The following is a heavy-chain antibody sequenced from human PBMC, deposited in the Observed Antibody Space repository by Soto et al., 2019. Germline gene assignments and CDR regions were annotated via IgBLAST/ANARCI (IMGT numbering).Heavy chain of an antibody. Sequence: GESLKISCKASGYSFTDYWITWVRQMPGKGLGWMGRIDPRDSQSNYRPSFQGHVTISADKSSSTAYLQWNSLKASDTAMYYCARTGYGNWLDPWGQGTLVTVSS. CDR3: ARTGYGNWLDP. V-gene: IGHV5-10-1*01. CDR1: GYSFTDYW. D-gene: IGHD3-10*01. CDR2: IDPRDSQS. J-gene: IGHJ5*02.